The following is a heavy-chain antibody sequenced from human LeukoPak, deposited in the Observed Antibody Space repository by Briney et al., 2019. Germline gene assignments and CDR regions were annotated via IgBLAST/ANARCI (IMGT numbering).Heavy chain of an antibody. CDR1: GGSISSGSYY. J-gene: IGHJ4*02. D-gene: IGHD1-20*01. Sequence: SETLSLTCTVSGGSISSGSYYWSWIRQPAGKGLEWIGRIYTSGSTNYNPSLKSRVTISVDTSKNQFSLKLSSVTAADTAVYYCARAPEDNWNVYYFVYWGQGTLVTVSS. V-gene: IGHV4-61*02. CDR3: ARAPEDNWNVYYFVY. CDR2: IYTSGST.